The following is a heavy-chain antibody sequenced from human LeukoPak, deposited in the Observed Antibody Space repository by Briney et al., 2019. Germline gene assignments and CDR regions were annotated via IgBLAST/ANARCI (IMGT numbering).Heavy chain of an antibody. CDR2: VFYSGST. D-gene: IGHD6-19*01. Sequence: SATLSLTCTVSGGSISSYYWSWIRQPPGKGLEWIGYVFYSGSTNYNPSLKSRVTISVDTSKNQISLKLTSVTAADTAVYYCARHPSAVAGKTFDCWGQGTLVTVSS. CDR3: ARHPSAVAGKTFDC. J-gene: IGHJ4*02. CDR1: GGSISSYY. V-gene: IGHV4-59*08.